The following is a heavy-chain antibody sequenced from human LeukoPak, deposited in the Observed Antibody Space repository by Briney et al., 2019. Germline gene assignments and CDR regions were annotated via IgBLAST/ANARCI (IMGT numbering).Heavy chain of an antibody. D-gene: IGHD7-27*01. Sequence: EASVKVSCKASGGTFSSYAISWVRQAPGQGLEWMGGIIPIFGTANYAQKFQGRVTITTDESTSTAYMELSSLRSEDTAVYYCARSIKWGPGYYFDYWGQGTLVTVSS. V-gene: IGHV1-69*05. CDR1: GGTFSSYA. CDR2: IIPIFGTA. J-gene: IGHJ4*02. CDR3: ARSIKWGPGYYFDY.